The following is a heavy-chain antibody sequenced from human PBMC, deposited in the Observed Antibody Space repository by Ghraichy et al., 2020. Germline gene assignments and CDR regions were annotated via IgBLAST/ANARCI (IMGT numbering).Heavy chain of an antibody. CDR1: GDSVSSNSAA. V-gene: IGHV6-1*01. J-gene: IGHJ4*02. CDR2: TYYRSKWYN. CDR3: ARVRDSSGWSRGYYFDY. D-gene: IGHD6-19*01. Sequence: SQTLSLTCAISGDSVSSNSAAWNWIRQSPSRGLEWLGRTYYRSKWYNDYAVSVKSRITINPDTSKNQFSLQLNSVTPEDTAVYYCARVRDSSGWSRGYYFDYWGQGTLVTFSS.